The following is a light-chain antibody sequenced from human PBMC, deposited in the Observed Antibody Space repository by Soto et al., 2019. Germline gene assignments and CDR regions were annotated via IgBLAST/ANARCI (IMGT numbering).Light chain of an antibody. Sequence: DIQMTQSPSSLSASVGDRVTITCRASQGFRNYLAWYQQKSGKVPTLLIYAASTLQSGVPSRFSGSGSGTHFHLTISSLQPEDVATYYCQKYDSAPFTFGPGTKVDL. CDR3: QKYDSAPFT. J-gene: IGKJ3*01. V-gene: IGKV1-27*01. CDR2: AAS. CDR1: QGFRNY.